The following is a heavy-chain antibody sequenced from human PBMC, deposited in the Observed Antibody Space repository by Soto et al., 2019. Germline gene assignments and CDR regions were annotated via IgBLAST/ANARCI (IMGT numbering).Heavy chain of an antibody. J-gene: IGHJ4*02. CDR1: GYTFTTYA. D-gene: IGHD3-10*01. CDR3: ARLLSFGELSLDY. Sequence: QVQFVQSEAEVKKPGASVKVSCKASGYTFTTYAIHWVRQAPGQRLEWMGWINAANSNTKYSQKFQGRVTITRDTSASTVYMELSSLRSDDTGVYYCARLLSFGELSLDYWGQGTLVTVSS. CDR2: INAANSNT. V-gene: IGHV1-3*01.